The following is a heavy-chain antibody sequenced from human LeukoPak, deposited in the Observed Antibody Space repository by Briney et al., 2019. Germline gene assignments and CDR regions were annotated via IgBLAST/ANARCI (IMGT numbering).Heavy chain of an antibody. J-gene: IGHJ6*03. D-gene: IGHD3-16*01. V-gene: IGHV4-4*09. Sequence: SETLSLTCSVSGDSISNYFWTWIRQPPGKGLEWIGYIHTSGDTNYVSSLKSRVTMSVDTSKNQFSLRLSSVTAADTAVYSCVRGLRDEDRYYSYYFMDVWGKGTTVTVSS. CDR3: VRGLRDEDRYYSYYFMDV. CDR1: GDSISNYF. CDR2: IHTSGDT.